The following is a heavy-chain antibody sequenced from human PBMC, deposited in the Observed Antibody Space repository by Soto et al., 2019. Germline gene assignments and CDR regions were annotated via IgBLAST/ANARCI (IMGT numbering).Heavy chain of an antibody. CDR3: ARDQWELLRNAFDI. CDR1: GFTFSSYS. Sequence: GGSLRLSCAASGFTFSSYSMNWVCQAPGKGLEWVSSSSSSSSYIYYADSVKGRFTISRDNAKNSLYLQMNSLRAEDTAVYYCARDQWELLRNAFDIWGQGTMVTVSS. D-gene: IGHD1-26*01. J-gene: IGHJ3*02. V-gene: IGHV3-21*01. CDR2: SSSSSSYI.